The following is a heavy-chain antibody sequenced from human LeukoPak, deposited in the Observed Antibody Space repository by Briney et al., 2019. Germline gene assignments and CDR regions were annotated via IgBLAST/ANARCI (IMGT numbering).Heavy chain of an antibody. Sequence: ASVKVSCKASGYTFTGYYMHWVRQAPGQGLEWMGRINPNSGGTNYAQKFQGRVTMTRDTSISTVHMELSRLRSDDTAVYYCARSGIRTDSSSWAIDYWGQGTLVTVSS. D-gene: IGHD6-13*01. V-gene: IGHV1-2*06. CDR2: INPNSGGT. CDR3: ARSGIRTDSSSWAIDY. J-gene: IGHJ4*02. CDR1: GYTFTGYY.